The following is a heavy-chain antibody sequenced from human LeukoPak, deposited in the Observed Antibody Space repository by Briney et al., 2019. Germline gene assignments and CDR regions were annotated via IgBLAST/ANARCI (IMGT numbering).Heavy chain of an antibody. CDR1: GGSFSGYY. CDR3: ASSSFEQWLVPNY. V-gene: IGHV4-34*01. D-gene: IGHD6-19*01. J-gene: IGHJ4*02. CDR2: INHSGST. Sequence: SETLSLTCAVYGGSFSGYYWSWIRQPPGQGLEWIGEINHSGSTNYNPSLKSRVTISVDTSKNQFSLKLSSVTAADTAVYYCASSSFEQWLVPNYWGQGTLVTVSS.